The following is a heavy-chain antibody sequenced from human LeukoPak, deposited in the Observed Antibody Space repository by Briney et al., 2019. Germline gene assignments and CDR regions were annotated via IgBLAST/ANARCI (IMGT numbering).Heavy chain of an antibody. D-gene: IGHD2-15*01. J-gene: IGHJ3*02. CDR2: IYYSGST. V-gene: IGHV4-39*01. CDR3: ATHRVEYCSGGSCYSGRGAFDI. Sequence: SETLSLTCTVSGGSISSSSYNWGWIRQPPGKGLEWLVSIYYSGSTYYNPSLKRRVTISVDTAKNQFSLKLSSVSAADTAVYYCATHRVEYCSGGSCYSGRGAFDIWGQGTMGTVSS. CDR1: GGSISSSSYN.